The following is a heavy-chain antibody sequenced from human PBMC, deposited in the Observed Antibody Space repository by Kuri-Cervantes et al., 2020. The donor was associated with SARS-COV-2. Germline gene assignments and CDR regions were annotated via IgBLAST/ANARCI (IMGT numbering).Heavy chain of an antibody. V-gene: IGHV7-4-1*02. CDR1: GYTFTSYY. J-gene: IGHJ6*02. Sequence: ASVKVSCKASGYTFTSYYMHWVRQAPGQGLEWMGWINANTGNPTYAQGFTGRFVFSLDTSVSTAYLQISSLKAEDTAVYYCARDRRDGHNYYYYYGMDVWGQGTTVTVSS. D-gene: IGHD5-24*01. CDR3: ARDRRDGHNYYYYYGMDV. CDR2: INANTGNP.